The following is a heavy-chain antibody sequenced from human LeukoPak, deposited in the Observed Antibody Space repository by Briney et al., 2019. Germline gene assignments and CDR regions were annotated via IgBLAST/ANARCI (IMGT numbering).Heavy chain of an antibody. J-gene: IGHJ4*02. CDR1: GGSISSGDYY. V-gene: IGHV4-39*01. CDR3: ARSTRGYCGGDCYGLYYFDY. D-gene: IGHD2-21*01. Sequence: SETLSLTCTVSGGSISSGDYYWSWIRQPPGKGLEWIGSIYYSGSTYYNPSLKSRVTISVDTSKNQFSLKLSSVTAADTAVYYCARSTRGYCGGDCYGLYYFDYWGQGTLVTVSS. CDR2: IYYSGST.